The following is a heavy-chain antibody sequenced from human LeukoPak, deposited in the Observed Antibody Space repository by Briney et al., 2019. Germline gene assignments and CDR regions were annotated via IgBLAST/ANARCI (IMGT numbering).Heavy chain of an antibody. D-gene: IGHD3-16*01. CDR3: ARGQGAARYFDL. J-gene: IGHJ2*01. CDR1: VGSFSGYH. Sequence: SETLSLTXAVYVGSFSGYHWNWIRQPPGKGLEWIGEVSHSGSTNYNPSLKSRVTISVDTSKNQFSLKLSSMTAADTAVYFCARGQGAARYFDLWGRGTLVTVSS. CDR2: VSHSGST. V-gene: IGHV4-34*01.